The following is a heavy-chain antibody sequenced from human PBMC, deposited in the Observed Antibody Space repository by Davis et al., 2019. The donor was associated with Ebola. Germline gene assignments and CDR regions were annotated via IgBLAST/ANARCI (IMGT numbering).Heavy chain of an antibody. Sequence: PGGSLRLSCAASGFTFSSYSMNWVRQAPGKGLEWVSSISSSSSYIYYADSVKGRFTISRDNAKNSLYLQMNSLRAEDTAVYYCARALGITMIVVVGHYFDYWGQGTLVTVSS. D-gene: IGHD3-22*01. J-gene: IGHJ4*02. CDR1: GFTFSSYS. V-gene: IGHV3-21*01. CDR3: ARALGITMIVVVGHYFDY. CDR2: ISSSSSYI.